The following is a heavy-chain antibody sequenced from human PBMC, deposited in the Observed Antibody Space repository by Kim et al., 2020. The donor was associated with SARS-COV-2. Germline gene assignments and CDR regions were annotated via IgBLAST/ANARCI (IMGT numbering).Heavy chain of an antibody. Sequence: SQTLSLTCVISGDRVSSNSGDWNWIRQSPSRGLEWLGRTYYRSKWYNNYAVSVKSRISINPDTSKNQFSLQLNSVTPEDTAVYYCARQAAGSWKWGQGTLVIVSS. CDR2: TYYRSKWYN. CDR3: ARQAAGSWK. V-gene: IGHV6-1*01. CDR1: GDRVSSNSGD. J-gene: IGHJ4*02. D-gene: IGHD6-13*01.